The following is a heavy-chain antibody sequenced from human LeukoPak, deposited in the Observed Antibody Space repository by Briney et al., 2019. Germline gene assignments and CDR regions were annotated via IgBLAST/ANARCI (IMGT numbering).Heavy chain of an antibody. CDR3: ASSKDYYDSSGFARTLDY. J-gene: IGHJ4*02. CDR1: GGTFSSYS. D-gene: IGHD3-22*01. Sequence: SVKVSCKASGGTFSSYSINWVRQAPGQGLEWMGGIVPIFGTANYAQKFQGGVTITADESTSTGYLEMSSLRSEDTAVYYCASSKDYYDSSGFARTLDYWGQGTLVTVSS. V-gene: IGHV1-69*13. CDR2: IVPIFGTA.